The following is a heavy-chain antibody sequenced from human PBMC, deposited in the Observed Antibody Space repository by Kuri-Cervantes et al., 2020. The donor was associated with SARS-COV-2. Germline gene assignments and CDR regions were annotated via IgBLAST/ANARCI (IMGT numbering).Heavy chain of an antibody. D-gene: IGHD2-15*01. CDR3: AKEHTYSVAFDY. CDR1: GCTFRTNV. V-gene: IGHV3-30*18. CDR2: ISYDGSNK. Sequence: GESLKISCVVSGCTFRTNVMAWVRESPGKGLEWGEVISYDGSNKYYADPVKGRFSISRDNPKDTLYLEMNSLQPDDTAVYYCAKEHTYSVAFDYWGQGTLVTVSS. J-gene: IGHJ4*02.